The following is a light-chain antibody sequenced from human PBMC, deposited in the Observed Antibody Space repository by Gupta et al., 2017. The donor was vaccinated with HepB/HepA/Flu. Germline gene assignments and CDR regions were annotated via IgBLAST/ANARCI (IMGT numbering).Light chain of an antibody. CDR3: GPSDSSLSAWV. Sequence: QSVVSQPHPASGAPGQKVTISCTGSSSNIGNNYVSWCQLLPGTAPKLLIYENNKRPSRIPDRFSASKSGTSATLGITGLQTGDEAAYYCGPSDSSLSAWVFGGGTKLTVL. V-gene: IGLV1-51*02. CDR2: ENN. J-gene: IGLJ3*02. CDR1: SSNIGNNY.